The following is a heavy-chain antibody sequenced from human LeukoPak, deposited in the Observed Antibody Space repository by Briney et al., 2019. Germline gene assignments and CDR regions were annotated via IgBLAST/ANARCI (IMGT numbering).Heavy chain of an antibody. J-gene: IGHJ4*02. CDR1: GFTFRSYD. D-gene: IGHD4-17*01. Sequence: GGSLRLSCAASGFTFRSYDMSWVRQAPGKGLEWVSDISGSGGSKYYADFVSGQFTTSRDNSKNTLYLQMNSLRAEGTAVYYGAKNLPPSLRFYYWGQGTLVTVSS. V-gene: IGHV3-23*01. CDR3: AKNLPPSLRFYY. CDR2: ISGSGGSK.